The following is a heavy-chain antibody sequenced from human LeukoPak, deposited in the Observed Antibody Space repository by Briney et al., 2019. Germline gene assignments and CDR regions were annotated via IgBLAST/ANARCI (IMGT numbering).Heavy chain of an antibody. J-gene: IGHJ5*02. CDR2: IKQDGSEK. CDR3: AKGGIGEVGSTDA. V-gene: IGHV3-7*05. CDR1: GFTFSGYD. D-gene: IGHD6-13*01. Sequence: PGGSLRLSCAASGFTFSGYDMTWVRQAPGKGLEWLANIKQDGSEKYYADSAKGRFTISRDNAKNSVYLQMNSLRAEDTAIYYCAKGGIGEVGSTDAWGQGTLVTVSS.